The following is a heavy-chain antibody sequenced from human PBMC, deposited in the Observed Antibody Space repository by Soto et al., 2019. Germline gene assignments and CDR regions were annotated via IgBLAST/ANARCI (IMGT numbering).Heavy chain of an antibody. CDR1: GFSLGTRGVG. V-gene: IGHV2-5*02. J-gene: IGHJ4*02. CDR2: IYWDDDK. Sequence: QITLKESGPTLVKPTQTLTLTCTFSGFSLGTRGVGVGWIRQPPGKALEWLALIYWDDDKRYSPSLKSRLTIXKGXSKNQVVLTMTTMDPVDSATYYCARDRSGWYGFDYWGQGTLVTVSS. CDR3: ARDRSGWYGFDY. D-gene: IGHD6-19*01.